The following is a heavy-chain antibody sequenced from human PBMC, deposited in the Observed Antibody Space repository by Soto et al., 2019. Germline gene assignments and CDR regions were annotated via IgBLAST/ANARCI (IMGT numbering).Heavy chain of an antibody. Sequence: GGSLRLSCAVSGITFRNYAMGWVRQAPAKGLEWFSAITGSGSDTFHADSVKGRFTISRDNSNNMLYLQMNSLGAEDTAVYYCAEGSADSRPYYFDSWGQGTLVTVSS. J-gene: IGHJ4*02. CDR2: ITGSGSDT. CDR3: AEGSADSRPYYFDS. D-gene: IGHD3-22*01. V-gene: IGHV3-23*01. CDR1: GITFRNYA.